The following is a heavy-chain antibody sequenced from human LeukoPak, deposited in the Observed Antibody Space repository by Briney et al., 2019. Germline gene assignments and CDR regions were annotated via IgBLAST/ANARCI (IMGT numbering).Heavy chain of an antibody. D-gene: IGHD3-3*01. Sequence: GGSLRLSCAASGFTFSSYSMNWVRQAPGKGLEWVSSISSSSSYIYYADSVKGRFTISRDNAKSSLYLQMNSLRAEDTAVYYCARGPESYYDFWSGYYVVDYWGQGTLVTVSS. J-gene: IGHJ4*02. CDR1: GFTFSSYS. V-gene: IGHV3-21*01. CDR2: ISSSSSYI. CDR3: ARGPESYYDFWSGYYVVDY.